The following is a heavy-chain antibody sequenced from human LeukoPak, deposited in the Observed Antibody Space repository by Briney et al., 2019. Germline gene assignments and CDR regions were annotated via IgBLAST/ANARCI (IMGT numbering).Heavy chain of an antibody. CDR3: FRAGLRTTAFYFDY. CDR1: LVTLIPHY. CDR2: FRTKVTSYST. J-gene: IGHJ4*02. Sequence: LRRSSAAALVTLIPHYMEAGRQAPRERLEWVGRFRTKVTSYSTENYDSVKGRFTFSTADSNSSMYLQMNSLQPEDTAVYYCFRAGLRTTAFYFDYWGQGALVIVSS. V-gene: IGHV3-72*01. D-gene: IGHD1-14*01.